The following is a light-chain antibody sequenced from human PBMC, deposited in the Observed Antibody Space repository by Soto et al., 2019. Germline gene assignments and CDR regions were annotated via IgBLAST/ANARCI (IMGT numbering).Light chain of an antibody. V-gene: IGLV1-40*01. CDR1: SSNIGAGYD. J-gene: IGLJ2*01. Sequence: QSVLTQPTSVSGAPGQRVTISCTGSSSNIGAGYDVHWYQHLPGTAPKLLIYGNSNRSSGVPDRFSGSKSGFSASLAITGLQVEDEADYCCQSYDSCLSGFVLFGGGNKVTVL. CDR2: GNS. CDR3: QSYDSCLSGFVL.